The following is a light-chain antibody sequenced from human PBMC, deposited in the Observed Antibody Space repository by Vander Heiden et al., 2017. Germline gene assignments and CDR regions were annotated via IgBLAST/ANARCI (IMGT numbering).Light chain of an antibody. Sequence: LLITPSPDPPAVSRGARTPITRTPRQSVLYTPHNKNYLAWYQQKPGQPPKLLIYWASTREAGVPDRFSGSGSGTDFTITISSLQAEDVAVYYCQQDDSTPLTCGGGTKVEIK. CDR2: WAS. CDR1: QSVLYTPHNKNY. J-gene: IGKJ4*01. CDR3: QQDDSTPLT. V-gene: IGKV4-1*01.